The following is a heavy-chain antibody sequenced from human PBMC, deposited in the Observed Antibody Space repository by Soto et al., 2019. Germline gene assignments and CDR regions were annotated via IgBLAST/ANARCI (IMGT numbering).Heavy chain of an antibody. V-gene: IGHV1-8*01. Sequence: QVQLVQSGAEVKKPGASVKVSCKASGYTFTSYDINWVRQATGQGLEWMGWMKPNSGNTGYAQKFQGRVTMTRDTSISTAYMELSSLRSEDTAVYYCARGRNRYDILTGTLDYWGQGTLVTVSS. J-gene: IGHJ4*02. CDR2: MKPNSGNT. CDR3: ARGRNRYDILTGTLDY. D-gene: IGHD3-9*01. CDR1: GYTFTSYD.